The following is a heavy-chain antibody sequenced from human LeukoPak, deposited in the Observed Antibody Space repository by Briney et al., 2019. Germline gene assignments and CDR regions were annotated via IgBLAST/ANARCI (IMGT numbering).Heavy chain of an antibody. CDR2: IIPIFGTA. D-gene: IGHD6-19*01. Sequence: SVKVSCKASGGTFSSYAISLVRQAPGQGLEWMGGIIPIFGTANYAQKFQGRVTITADKSTSTAYIELSSLRSEDTAVYYCARDGADGWYDYWGQGTLVTVSS. J-gene: IGHJ4*02. CDR3: ARDGADGWYDY. V-gene: IGHV1-69*06. CDR1: GGTFSSYA.